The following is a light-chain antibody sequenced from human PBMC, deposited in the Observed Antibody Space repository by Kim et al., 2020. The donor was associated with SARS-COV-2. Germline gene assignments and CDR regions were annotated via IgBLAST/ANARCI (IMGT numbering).Light chain of an antibody. J-gene: IGLJ2*01. Sequence: LTVSCSGTCFDIGAGQDVHWYQQRPGGAHSLLIYVNNNRPSGVPDRFSGSKSGTSASLAINGLQAEDEADYYCQSYDHNLGGLVVFGGGTQLTVL. CDR2: VNN. V-gene: IGLV1-40*01. CDR1: CFDIGAGQD. CDR3: QSYDHNLGGLVV.